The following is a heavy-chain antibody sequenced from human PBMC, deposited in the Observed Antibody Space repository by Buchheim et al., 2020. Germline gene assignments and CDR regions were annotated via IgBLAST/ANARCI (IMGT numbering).Heavy chain of an antibody. D-gene: IGHD3-22*01. V-gene: IGHV4-59*01. CDR2: IYYSGST. CDR3: ARVLRGGLLPYYYYGMDV. Sequence: QVQLQESGPGLVKPSETLSLTCTVSGGSISSYYWSWIRQPPGKGLEWIGYIYYSGSTNYNTSLKSRVTISVDTSKNQFSLKLSSVTAADTAVYYCARVLRGGLLPYYYYGMDVWGQGTT. CDR1: GGSISSYY. J-gene: IGHJ6*02.